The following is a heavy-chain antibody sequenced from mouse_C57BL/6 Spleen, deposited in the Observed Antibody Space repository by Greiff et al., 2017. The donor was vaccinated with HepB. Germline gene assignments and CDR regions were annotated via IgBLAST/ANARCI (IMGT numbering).Heavy chain of an antibody. V-gene: IGHV1-9*01. CDR1: GCTFTGYW. CDR2: ILPGSGST. CDR3: ARGPLITTVAPYFDY. D-gene: IGHD1-1*01. J-gene: IGHJ2*01. Sequence: QVQLQQSGAELMKPGASVKLSCKATGCTFTGYWIEWVKQRPGHGLEWIGEILPGSGSTNYNEKFKGKATFTADTSSNTAYMQLSSLTTEDSAIYYCARGPLITTVAPYFDYWGQGTTLTVSS.